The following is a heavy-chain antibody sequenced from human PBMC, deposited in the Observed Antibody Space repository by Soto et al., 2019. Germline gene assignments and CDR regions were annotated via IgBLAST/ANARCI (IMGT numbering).Heavy chain of an antibody. D-gene: IGHD6-19*01. Sequence: SETLSLTCTVSGGSISSSSYYWGWIRQPPGKGLEWIGSIYYSGSTYYNPSLKSRVTISVDTSKNQFSLKLSSVTAADTAVYYCARLSGLAVAGTFDYWGQGTLVTVSS. CDR1: GGSISSSSYY. CDR2: IYYSGST. J-gene: IGHJ4*02. V-gene: IGHV4-39*01. CDR3: ARLSGLAVAGTFDY.